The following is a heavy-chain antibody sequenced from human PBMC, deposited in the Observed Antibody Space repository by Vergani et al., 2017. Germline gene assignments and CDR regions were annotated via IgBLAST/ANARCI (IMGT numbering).Heavy chain of an antibody. CDR1: GGTFSSYA. J-gene: IGHJ6*02. CDR2: IIPIFGTA. D-gene: IGHD4-17*01. V-gene: IGHV1-69*13. CDR3: AGGGGAADFGEYQYYYYGMDV. Sequence: QVQLVQSGAEVKKPGSSVKVSCKASGGTFSSYAISWVRQAPGQGLEWMGRIIPIFGTANYAQKFQGRVTITADESTSTAYMELSSLRSEDTAVYYCAGGGGAADFGEYQYYYYGMDVWGQGTTVTVSS.